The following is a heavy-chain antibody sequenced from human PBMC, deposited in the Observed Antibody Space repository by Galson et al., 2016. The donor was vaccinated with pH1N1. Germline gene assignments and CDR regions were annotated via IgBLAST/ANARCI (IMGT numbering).Heavy chain of an antibody. CDR3: ARGDFVVGEGWYNGFDV. J-gene: IGHJ6*02. Sequence: TLSLTCAVYGGSFSGYYWTWIRQPPGKGLEWIGEINHSGSTNYNPSLKSRVTISIDTSKSHFSLNLSSVTAADTAVYYCARGDFVVGEGWYNGFDVWGQGTTVTVSS. CDR1: GGSFSGYY. D-gene: IGHD2-15*01. V-gene: IGHV4-34*01. CDR2: INHSGST.